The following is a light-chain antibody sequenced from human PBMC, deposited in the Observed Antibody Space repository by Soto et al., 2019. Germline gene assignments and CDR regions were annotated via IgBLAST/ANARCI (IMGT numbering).Light chain of an antibody. Sequence: AIQMTQSPSSLSSSVGDRVTITCRASQDIRHDLGWYKHKPGKAPNLLIYNASSLQSGDPSRFNGSGAGTDFTLTISSLQPEDSANYYCLQDDSYPRTFGPGTKVDVK. CDR2: NAS. V-gene: IGKV1-6*01. CDR3: LQDDSYPRT. J-gene: IGKJ3*01. CDR1: QDIRHD.